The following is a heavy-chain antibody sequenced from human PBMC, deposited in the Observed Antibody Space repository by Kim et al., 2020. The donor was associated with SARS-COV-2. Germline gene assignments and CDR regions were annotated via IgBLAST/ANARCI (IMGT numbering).Heavy chain of an antibody. V-gene: IGHV1-2*06. CDR3: ARVVYGAKYNWFDP. CDR2: INPNSGGT. Sequence: ALVKVSCKASGYTFTGYYMHWVRQAPGQGLEWMGRINPNSGGTNYAQKFQGRVTMTRDTSISTAYMELSRLRSDDTAVYYCARVVYGAKYNWFDPWGQGTLVTVSS. CDR1: GYTFTGYY. J-gene: IGHJ5*02. D-gene: IGHD4-17*01.